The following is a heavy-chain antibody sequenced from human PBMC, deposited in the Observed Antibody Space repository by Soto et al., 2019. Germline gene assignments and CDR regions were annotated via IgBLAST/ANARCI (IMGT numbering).Heavy chain of an antibody. V-gene: IGHV3-72*01. CDR1: GFTFSDHY. D-gene: IGHD6-19*01. Sequence: EVQLVESGGGLVQPGGSLRLSCAASGFTFSDHYMDWVRQAPGKGLEWVGRTRNKPNSYTTEYAASVKGRFTISRDDSKESLYLQMNSLKTEDTAVYYCARDSYSSACYIAYWGQGTLVTVSS. J-gene: IGHJ4*02. CDR3: ARDSYSSACYIAY. CDR2: TRNKPNSYTT.